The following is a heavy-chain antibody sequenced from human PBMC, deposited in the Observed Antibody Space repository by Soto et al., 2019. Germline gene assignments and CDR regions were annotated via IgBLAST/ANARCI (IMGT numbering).Heavy chain of an antibody. Sequence: GESLKISCAASGFTFSSYAMHWVRQAPGKGLEYVSAISSNGGSTYYANSVKGRFTISRDNSKNTLYLQMGSLRAEDMAVYYCARVSSQSYGYYYYGMDVWGQGTTVTVSS. CDR2: ISSNGGST. CDR1: GFTFSSYA. D-gene: IGHD5-18*01. V-gene: IGHV3-64*01. CDR3: ARVSSQSYGYYYYGMDV. J-gene: IGHJ6*02.